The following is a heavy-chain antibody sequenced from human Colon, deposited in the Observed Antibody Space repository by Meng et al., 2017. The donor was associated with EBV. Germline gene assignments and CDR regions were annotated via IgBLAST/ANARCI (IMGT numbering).Heavy chain of an antibody. V-gene: IGHV4-34*02. CDR3: ARDPAQEDFDTSGYMYDS. CDR1: GGSFSGNF. Sequence: VPPQRWGAGLLKPSETLSLTCAVFGGSFSGNFWTWIRQSPGEGLEWIGEIHHSGSTKYNPSLKNRVSISLDTSKKQFSLQLTSVTAADTAVYFCARDPAQEDFDTSGYMYDSWGPGTLVTVSS. J-gene: IGHJ5*01. D-gene: IGHD3-22*01. CDR2: IHHSGST.